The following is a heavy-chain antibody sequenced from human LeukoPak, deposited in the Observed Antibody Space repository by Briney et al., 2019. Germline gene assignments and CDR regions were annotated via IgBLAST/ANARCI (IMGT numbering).Heavy chain of an antibody. CDR2: RSLNNVKK. V-gene: IGHV1-18*01. D-gene: IGHD5-12*01. CDR3: ARDQSPLNGGYSEGEVFDC. J-gene: IGHJ4*02. CDR1: GYTFTRYG. Sequence: WASVKVSCKASGYTFTRYGINWRGQAPGQGLEGMGRRSLNNVKKKYIEKLQGRVNITTDTSTSTAHMQLRSLRPDDTAVYYCARDQSPLNGGYSEGEVFDCWGQGTLVTVSS.